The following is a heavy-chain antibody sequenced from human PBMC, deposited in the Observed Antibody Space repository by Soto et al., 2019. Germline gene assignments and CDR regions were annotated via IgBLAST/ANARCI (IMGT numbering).Heavy chain of an antibody. CDR1: GFTFSSCT. J-gene: IGHJ6*02. CDR3: SGCSGGACHQNYGMDV. CDR2: ISPSTSHI. D-gene: IGHD2-15*01. Sequence: EVHLVESGGGLVKPGGSLRLSCAVSGFTFSSCTMNWVRQAPGKGLEWVSSISPSTSHIYYADSVTGRFTISRDNAKNSLFLQMNRLRAEDTAVYYCSGCSGGACHQNYGMDVWGQGTTVTVSS. V-gene: IGHV3-21*01.